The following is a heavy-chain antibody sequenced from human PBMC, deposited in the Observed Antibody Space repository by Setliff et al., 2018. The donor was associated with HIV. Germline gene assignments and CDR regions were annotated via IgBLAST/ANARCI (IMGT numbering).Heavy chain of an antibody. CDR1: GYTFTNYG. Sequence: ASVKVSCKASGYTFTNYGISWVRQAPGQGLEWLGVINPSGGAADYAQKLRGRVALTGDTSTSTVYLQLSSLRSEDAAIYYCARVYCSTTSCYNEYYFDYWGQGTLVTVSS. J-gene: IGHJ4*02. D-gene: IGHD2-2*01. CDR2: INPSGGAA. V-gene: IGHV1-46*04. CDR3: ARVYCSTTSCYNEYYFDY.